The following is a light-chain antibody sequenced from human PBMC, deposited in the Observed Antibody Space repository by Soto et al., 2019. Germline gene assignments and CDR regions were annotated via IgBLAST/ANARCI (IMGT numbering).Light chain of an antibody. V-gene: IGLV2-14*01. CDR1: SSDVGGYNY. Sequence: QSVLTQPPSASGSPGQSVAISCTGTSSDVGGYNYVSWYQQHPGKAPKLMIYDVSNRPSGVSNRFSGSKSDNTASLTISGLQAEDEADYYCSSYTSSSSYVFGTGTKVTVL. CDR2: DVS. J-gene: IGLJ1*01. CDR3: SSYTSSSSYV.